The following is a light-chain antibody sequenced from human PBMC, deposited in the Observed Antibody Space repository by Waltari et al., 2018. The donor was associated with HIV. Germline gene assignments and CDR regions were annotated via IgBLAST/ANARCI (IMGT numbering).Light chain of an antibody. CDR2: AAS. V-gene: IGKV1-9*01. J-gene: IGKJ3*01. CDR3: QQLNRYPLT. CDR1: QGISSY. Sequence: DIQLTQSPSFLSASVGDRVTITCRPNQGISSYLAWYQQKPGKAPKLLIYAASTLQSGVPSRFSGSGSGTEFTLTISSLQPEDFATYYCQQLNRYPLTFGPGTKVDIK.